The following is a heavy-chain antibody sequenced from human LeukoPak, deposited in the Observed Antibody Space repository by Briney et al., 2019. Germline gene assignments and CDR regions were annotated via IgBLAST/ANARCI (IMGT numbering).Heavy chain of an antibody. CDR2: FDPEDGET. CDR3: ARYVGSYCDY. V-gene: IGHV1-24*01. J-gene: IGHJ4*02. Sequence: ASVKVSCKVSGYTLTELSMHWVRQAPGKGLEWMGGFDPEDGETIYAQKFQGRVTMTRDTSISTAYMELSRLRSDDTAVYYCARYVGSYCDYWGQGTLVTVSS. D-gene: IGHD3-10*01. CDR1: GYTLTELS.